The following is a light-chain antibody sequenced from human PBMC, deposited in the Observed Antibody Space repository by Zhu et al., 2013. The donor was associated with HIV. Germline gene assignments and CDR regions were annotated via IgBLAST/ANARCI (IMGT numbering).Light chain of an antibody. J-gene: IGKJ3*01. Sequence: DIQMTQSPSTLSASIGDRVTITCRASQSISRWLAWYQQKPGKAPKLLIYKASSLESEVPSRFSGGGSGTDFTLTISRLEPEDFGVYYCQQYGSPPPFTFGPGTKVDIK. CDR1: QSISRW. CDR2: KAS. CDR3: QQYGSPPPFT. V-gene: IGKV1-5*03.